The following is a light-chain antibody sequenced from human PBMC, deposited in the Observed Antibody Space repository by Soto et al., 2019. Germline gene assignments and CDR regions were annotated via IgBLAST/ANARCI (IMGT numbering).Light chain of an antibody. J-gene: IGKJ3*01. CDR2: GAS. V-gene: IGKV1-39*01. CDR1: QSITTF. CDR3: QQSYSVQFT. Sequence: DIQMTQSPSSLSASVGDTVTITCRASQSITTFLKWFQQKPGKAPKLLIYGASTLHSGVPSRFSGSGSGTDFTLPISNLQPDDFETYSCQQSYSVQFTFGLGTKVDI.